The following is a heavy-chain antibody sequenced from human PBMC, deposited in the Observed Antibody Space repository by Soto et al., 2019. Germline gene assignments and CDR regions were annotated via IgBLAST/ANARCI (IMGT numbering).Heavy chain of an antibody. CDR3: ARALRGGVTVVTHAY. Sequence: QVQLVQSAAEVRRPGASVKVSCRTSGYAFSTYLMHWVRQAPGQGLEWMGILNPTAGRTSYSQKFQGRVTMPSEASPSTAYMELTGLRSDDTAVYYCARALRGGVTVVTHAYWGQGNLVTVSS. V-gene: IGHV1-46*01. D-gene: IGHD2-21*02. J-gene: IGHJ4*02. CDR2: LNPTAGRT. CDR1: GYAFSTYL.